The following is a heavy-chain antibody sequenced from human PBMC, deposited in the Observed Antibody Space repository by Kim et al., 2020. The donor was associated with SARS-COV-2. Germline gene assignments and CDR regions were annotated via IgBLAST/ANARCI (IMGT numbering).Heavy chain of an antibody. Sequence: SETLSLTCTVSGGSISSYYWSWIRQPPGKGLEWIGYIYYSGSTNYNPSLKSRVTISVDTSKNQFSLKLSSVTAADTAVYYCARIGYSSGWYGDYYGMDVWGQGTTVTVSS. CDR2: IYYSGST. V-gene: IGHV4-59*13. J-gene: IGHJ6*02. CDR1: GGSISSYY. CDR3: ARIGYSSGWYGDYYGMDV. D-gene: IGHD6-19*01.